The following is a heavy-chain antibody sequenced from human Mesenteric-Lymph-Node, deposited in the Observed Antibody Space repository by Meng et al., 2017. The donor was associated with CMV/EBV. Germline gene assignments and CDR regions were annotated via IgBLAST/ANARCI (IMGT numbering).Heavy chain of an antibody. D-gene: IGHD2-2*01. J-gene: IGHJ5*02. CDR3: ARVIVVVPAAYNWFDP. CDR2: INHTGSS. V-gene: IGHV4-34*01. CDR1: GGSFSGYY. Sequence: GSLRLSCAVYGGSFSGYYWSWIRQPPGKGLEWIGEINHTGSSDYNPSLKSRATMSVDKAKNQFSLDLISVTAADTAMYYCARVIVVVPAAYNWFDPWGQGTLATVSS.